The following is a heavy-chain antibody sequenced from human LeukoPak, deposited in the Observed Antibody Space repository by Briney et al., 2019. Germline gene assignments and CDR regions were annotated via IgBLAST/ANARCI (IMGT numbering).Heavy chain of an antibody. V-gene: IGHV3-23*01. CDR2: ISGSGGST. Sequence: GGSLRLPCAASGFTFSSYAMSWVRQAPGKGLEWVSAISGSGGSTYYADSVKGRFTISRDNSKNTLYLQMNSLRAEDTAVYYCAKGQYSSSWSSEPAFDPWGQGTLVTVSS. J-gene: IGHJ5*02. CDR1: GFTFSSYA. D-gene: IGHD6-13*01. CDR3: AKGQYSSSWSSEPAFDP.